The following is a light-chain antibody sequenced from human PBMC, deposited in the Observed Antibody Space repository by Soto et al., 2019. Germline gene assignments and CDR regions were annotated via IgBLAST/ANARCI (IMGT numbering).Light chain of an antibody. J-gene: IGKJ5*01. CDR2: DAS. CDR3: QQRSNWPIT. CDR1: QSVSSSY. Sequence: EIVLTQSPATLSLSPGERATLSFSASQSVSSSYLAWYQQKPGQAPRLLIYDASNRATGIPARFSGSGSGTDFTLTISSLEPEDFAVYYCQQRSNWPITFGQGTRLE. V-gene: IGKV3D-20*02.